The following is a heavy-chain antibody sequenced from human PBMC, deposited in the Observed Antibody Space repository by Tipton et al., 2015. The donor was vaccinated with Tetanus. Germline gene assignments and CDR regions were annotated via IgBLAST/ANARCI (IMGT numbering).Heavy chain of an antibody. D-gene: IGHD5-24*01. CDR3: ARALSSGRGGYNDRGRLDY. Sequence: TLSLTCAVYGGSFSGYYWSWIRQPPGKGLEWIGEINHSGSTNYNPSLKSRVTISVDTSKNQFSLKLSSVTAADTAVYYCARALSSGRGGYNDRGRLDYWGQGTLVTVSS. V-gene: IGHV4-34*01. J-gene: IGHJ4*02. CDR2: INHSGST. CDR1: GGSFSGYY.